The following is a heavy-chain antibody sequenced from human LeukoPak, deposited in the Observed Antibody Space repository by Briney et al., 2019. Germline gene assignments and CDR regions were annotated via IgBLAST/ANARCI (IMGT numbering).Heavy chain of an antibody. Sequence: PGGSLRLSCAASGFAFSGSAMHWVRQASGKGLEWVGRIRSKANSYATACAASVKGRFTISRDDSKNTAYLQMNSLKTEDTAVYYCTRPPIEYSSSSGYDYWGQGTLVTVSS. CDR2: IRSKANSYAT. CDR3: TRPPIEYSSSSGYDY. CDR1: GFAFSGSA. D-gene: IGHD6-6*01. J-gene: IGHJ4*02. V-gene: IGHV3-73*01.